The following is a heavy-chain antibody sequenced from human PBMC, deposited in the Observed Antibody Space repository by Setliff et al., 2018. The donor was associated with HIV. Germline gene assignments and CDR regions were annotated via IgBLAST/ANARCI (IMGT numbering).Heavy chain of an antibody. Sequence: SETLSLTCTVSGGSINSGAYYWSWIRQLPGKGLEYIGHVYYNGNTYYTPSLRSRVSISIDTSKNQFSLKLNSLAAADTAVYYCARDRILVSNNFWYFDLWGRGTLVTVSS. D-gene: IGHD3-22*01. CDR1: GGSINSGAYY. CDR3: ARDRILVSNNFWYFDL. J-gene: IGHJ2*01. CDR2: VYYNGNT. V-gene: IGHV4-31*03.